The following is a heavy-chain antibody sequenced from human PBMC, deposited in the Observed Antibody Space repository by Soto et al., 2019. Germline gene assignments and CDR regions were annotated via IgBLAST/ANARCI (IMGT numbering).Heavy chain of an antibody. CDR1: GFTFSSYG. CDR2: IWYDGSNK. D-gene: IGHD5-12*01. Sequence: QVQLVESGGGVVQPGRSLRLSCAASGFTFSSYGMHWVRQAPGKGLEWVAVIWYDGSNKYYADSVKGRFTISRDNSKNTLYLQMNSLRAEDTAVYYCARDTRNFLRYYMDVWGKGTTVTVSS. CDR3: ARDTRNFLRYYMDV. J-gene: IGHJ6*03. V-gene: IGHV3-33*01.